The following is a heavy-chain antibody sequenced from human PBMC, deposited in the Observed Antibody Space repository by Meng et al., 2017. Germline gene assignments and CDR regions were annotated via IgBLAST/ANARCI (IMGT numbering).Heavy chain of an antibody. J-gene: IGHJ4*02. Sequence: VRLWQWGSGLLKASETLALTCTVYGGSISCYYGSWIRQPPGKGLEWIGEINHSGSTRYNPSLKSRVTMSLDTSKNQFSLELSSVTAADTAVYYCARGSIADRLSDWGQGTLVTVSS. V-gene: IGHV4-34*01. CDR3: ARGSIADRLSD. CDR2: INHSGST. CDR1: GGSISCYY. D-gene: IGHD6-6*01.